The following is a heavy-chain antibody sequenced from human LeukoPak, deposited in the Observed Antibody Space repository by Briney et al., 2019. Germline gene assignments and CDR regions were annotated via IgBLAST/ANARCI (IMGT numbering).Heavy chain of an antibody. J-gene: IGHJ4*02. CDR2: IYYSGST. D-gene: IGHD6-19*01. V-gene: IGHV4-39*01. CDR3: ARHVEIAVAGPIDY. Sequence: PSETLFLTCTVSGGSISSSRDYWGWIRQPPGKGLEWIGSIYYSGSTYYNPSLKSRVTISVDTSKNQFSLKLSSVTAADTAVYYCARHVEIAVAGPIDYWGQGTLVTVSS. CDR1: GGSISSSRDY.